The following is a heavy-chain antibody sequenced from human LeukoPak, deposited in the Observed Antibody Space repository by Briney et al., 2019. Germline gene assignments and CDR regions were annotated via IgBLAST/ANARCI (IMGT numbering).Heavy chain of an antibody. Sequence: SETLSLTCSVSGYSFTSGHYWGWIRQPPGKGLEWIANIYHTGSAHYNPSLKSRVTISVDTSKNRFSLKLSSVTAADTAVYYCARYCTSTTCILRGFDYWGQGTLVSVSS. V-gene: IGHV4-38-2*01. CDR1: GYSFTSGHY. D-gene: IGHD2-2*01. CDR3: ARYCTSTTCILRGFDY. CDR2: IYHTGSA. J-gene: IGHJ4*02.